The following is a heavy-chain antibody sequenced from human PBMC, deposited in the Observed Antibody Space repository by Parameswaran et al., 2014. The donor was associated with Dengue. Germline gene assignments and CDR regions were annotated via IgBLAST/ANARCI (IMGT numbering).Heavy chain of an antibody. D-gene: IGHD1-26*01. CDR2: IRSKAYGGTT. J-gene: IGHJ1*01. V-gene: IGHV3-49*02. CDR3: TRDSLPGQH. Sequence: RWIRQPPGKGLEWVGFIRSKAYGGTTEYAASVKGRFTISRDDSKSIAYLQMNSLKTEDTAVYYCTRDSLPGQHWGQGTLVTVSS.